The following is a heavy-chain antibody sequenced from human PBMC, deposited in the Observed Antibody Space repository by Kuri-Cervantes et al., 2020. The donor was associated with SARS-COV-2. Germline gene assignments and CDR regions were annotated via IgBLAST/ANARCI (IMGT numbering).Heavy chain of an antibody. J-gene: IGHJ4*02. CDR1: GGSISSAYYY. CDR3: ARLSRRYCSSTSCTPYYFDY. V-gene: IGHV4-39*01. CDR2: IYYSGST. Sequence: ESLKISCTVSGGSISSAYYYWGWIRQPPGKGLEWIGSIYYSGSTYYNPSLKSRVTISVDTSKNQFSLKLSSVTAADTAVYYCARLSRRYCSSTSCTPYYFDYWGQGTLVTVSS. D-gene: IGHD2-2*01.